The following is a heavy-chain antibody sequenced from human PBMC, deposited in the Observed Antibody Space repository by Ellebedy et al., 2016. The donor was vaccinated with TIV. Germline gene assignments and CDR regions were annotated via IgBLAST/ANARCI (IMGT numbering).Heavy chain of an antibody. CDR3: ASKY. CDR2: IIPIFGTA. Sequence: ASVKVSXKASGYTFTSYDINWVRQATGQGLEWMGGIIPIFGTANYAQKFQGRVTMTRDTSISTAYMELSRLRSDDTAVYYCASKYWGQGTLVTVSS. J-gene: IGHJ4*02. V-gene: IGHV1-2*02. CDR1: GYTFTSYD.